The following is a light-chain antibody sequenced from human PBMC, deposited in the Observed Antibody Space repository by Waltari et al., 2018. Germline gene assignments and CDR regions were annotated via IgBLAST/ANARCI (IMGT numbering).Light chain of an antibody. V-gene: IGLV2-14*03. CDR3: TSYTSSNTWV. CDR1: SSDIGAYNY. Sequence: QSALTQPASVSESPGQSITISCTGTSSDIGAYNYVFWYQQHPGKAPKLMISDVTNRPDGGSIRFSCSKSDNTASLTISGLQAEDEADYHCTSYTSSNTWVFGGGTKLTVL. J-gene: IGLJ3*02. CDR2: DVT.